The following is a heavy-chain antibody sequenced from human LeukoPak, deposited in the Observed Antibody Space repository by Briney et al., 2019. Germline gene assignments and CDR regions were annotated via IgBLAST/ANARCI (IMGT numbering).Heavy chain of an antibody. CDR1: GFTFSSYA. CDR2: ISGSGGST. Sequence: GGSLRLSCAASGFTFSSYAMSWVRQAPGKGLEWVSAISGSGGSTYYADSVKGRLTISRDNSKNTLYLQMNSLRAEDTAVYYCARDSSGYYYGYYGMDVWGQGTTVTVSS. V-gene: IGHV3-23*01. CDR3: ARDSSGYYYGYYGMDV. D-gene: IGHD3-22*01. J-gene: IGHJ6*02.